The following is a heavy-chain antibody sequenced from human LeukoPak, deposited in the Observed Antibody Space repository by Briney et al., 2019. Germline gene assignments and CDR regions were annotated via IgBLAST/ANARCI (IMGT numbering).Heavy chain of an antibody. CDR1: GYTFTNFG. Sequence: ASVKVSCKTSGYTFTNFGITWVRQAPGQGLEWMGWISAYNGNTNYAQKLQDRVTMTTDTSTSTAYMELRSLRSDDTAVYYCARDTADIVVVPAASDAFWFDPWGQGTLATVSS. CDR3: ARDTADIVVVPAASDAFWFDP. J-gene: IGHJ5*02. V-gene: IGHV1-18*01. CDR2: ISAYNGNT. D-gene: IGHD2-2*01.